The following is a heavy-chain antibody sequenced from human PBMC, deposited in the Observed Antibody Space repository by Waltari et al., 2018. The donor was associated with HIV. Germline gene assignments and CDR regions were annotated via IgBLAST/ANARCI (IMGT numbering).Heavy chain of an antibody. CDR3: AKEGWDLLEFGYYFDS. J-gene: IGHJ4*01. CDR2: ISYDGRHI. D-gene: IGHD1-26*01. CDR1: GFTFDNYG. Sequence: QVQLVESGGGVVQPGGALSLSCVASGFTFDNYGIPWVRQAPGKGLDWVASISYDGRHIYYADSVNGRFTISRDNSKNTVYLQMTSLRPEDTTVYSCAKEGWDLLEFGYYFDSWGQGTLVTVSS. V-gene: IGHV3-30*18.